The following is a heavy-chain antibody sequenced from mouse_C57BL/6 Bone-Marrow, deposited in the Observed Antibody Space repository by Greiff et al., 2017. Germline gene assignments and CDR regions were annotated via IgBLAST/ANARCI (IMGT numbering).Heavy chain of an antibody. D-gene: IGHD2-2*01. CDR3: ARHGVIYSCYDEGDF. J-gene: IGHJ2*01. CDR2: ISSGVSYN. Sequence: VQLKQSGGDLVKPGGSLKLSCEASGFTFSSYGMSWVRQTPDKRLEWVATISSGVSYNYYPDSVKGRFTISRDNAKNTLYLQMSSLKSEDTAMYYCARHGVIYSCYDEGDFWGQGTTLTVSS. CDR1: GFTFSSYG. V-gene: IGHV5-6*01.